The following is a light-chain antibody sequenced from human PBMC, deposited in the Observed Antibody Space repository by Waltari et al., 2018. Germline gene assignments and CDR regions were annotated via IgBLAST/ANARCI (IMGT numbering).Light chain of an antibody. V-gene: IGLV4-69*01. CDR2: VNSDVSH. CDR3: QTGGHGTWV. Sequence: QLVLTQSPSASASLGASVKLTCTLSSGHSGNIIAWHQQQPEKGPRYLRKVNSDVSHNKGDEIPDRCPGSSSGAERYLPISSVQSGDEADYYCQTGGHGTWVFGGGTTLTVL. J-gene: IGLJ3*02. CDR1: SGHSGNI.